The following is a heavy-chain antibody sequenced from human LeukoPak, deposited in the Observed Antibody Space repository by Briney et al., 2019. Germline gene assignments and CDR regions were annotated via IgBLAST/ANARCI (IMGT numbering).Heavy chain of an antibody. V-gene: IGHV3-23*01. CDR3: AKGHRSSTTCYHEY. D-gene: IGHD2-2*01. Sequence: GGSLRLSCEVSGFTFSSYAMNWVRQAQGKGLEWVSGISGSGGTTYYADSVKGRFTISRDNSKDTLYLQMNSLRAEDTAVYYCAKGHRSSTTCYHEYWGQGTLVTVSS. CDR1: GFTFSSYA. J-gene: IGHJ4*02. CDR2: ISGSGGTT.